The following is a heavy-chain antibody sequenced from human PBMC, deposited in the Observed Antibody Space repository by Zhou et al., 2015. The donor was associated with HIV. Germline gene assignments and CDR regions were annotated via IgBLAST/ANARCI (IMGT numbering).Heavy chain of an antibody. V-gene: IGHV3-74*03. D-gene: IGHD6-13*01. CDR2: VKTNGGGA. CDR3: ARGRAAFNFDY. J-gene: IGHJ4*02. Sequence: EVKLVESGGRLVRPGGSLTLSCEGSGFPFNTWMHWVRQIPGKGLFWVGRVKTNGGGAMYDTSVRGRFTISRNNARNTLYLQMNSLRAEDTAVYFCARGRAAFNFDYWGQGTLVTVSS. CDR1: GFPFNTW.